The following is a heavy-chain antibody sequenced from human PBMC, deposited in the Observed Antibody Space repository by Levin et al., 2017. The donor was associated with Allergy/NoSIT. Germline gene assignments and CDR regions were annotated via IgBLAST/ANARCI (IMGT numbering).Heavy chain of an antibody. J-gene: IGHJ4*02. CDR3: ARGSLGTPRPFDY. Sequence: GGSLRLSCAASGFTFSSYWMHWVRQAPGKGLVWVSRINSDGSSTSYADSVKGRFTISRDNAKNTLYLQMNSLRAEDTAVYYCARGSLGTPRPFDYWGQGTLVTVSS. V-gene: IGHV3-74*01. CDR2: INSDGSST. D-gene: IGHD3-16*01. CDR1: GFTFSSYW.